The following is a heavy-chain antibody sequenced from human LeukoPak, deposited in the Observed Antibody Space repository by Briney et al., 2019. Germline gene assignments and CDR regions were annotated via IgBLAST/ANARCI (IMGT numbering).Heavy chain of an antibody. CDR2: IYSGGST. V-gene: IGHV3-53*01. D-gene: IGHD1-14*01. CDR1: GFTVSSNY. J-gene: IGHJ6*03. Sequence: SGGSLRLSCAASGFTVSSNYMSWVRQAPGKGLEWVSVIYSGGSTYYADSVKGRFTISRDNSKNTLYLQMNSLRAEDTAVYYCARAPSPGRTRDYYYYMDVWGKGTTVTVSS. CDR3: ARAPSPGRTRDYYYYMDV.